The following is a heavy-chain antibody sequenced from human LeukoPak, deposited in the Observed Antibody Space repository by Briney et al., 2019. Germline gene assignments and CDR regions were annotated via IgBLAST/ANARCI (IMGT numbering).Heavy chain of an antibody. Sequence: ASVKVSCKASGYTFTSYYMHWVRQAPGQGLEWMGIINPSGGSTSYAQKFQGRVTMTRDTSTSTVHMELSSLRSEDTAVYYCASEDGDLFDYWGQGTLVTVSS. D-gene: IGHD4-17*01. CDR3: ASEDGDLFDY. J-gene: IGHJ4*02. CDR2: INPSGGST. V-gene: IGHV1-46*01. CDR1: GYTFTSYY.